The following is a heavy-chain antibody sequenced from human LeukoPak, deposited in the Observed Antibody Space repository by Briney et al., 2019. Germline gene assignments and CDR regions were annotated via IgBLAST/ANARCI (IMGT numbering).Heavy chain of an antibody. V-gene: IGHV4-59*01. J-gene: IGHJ4*02. CDR1: GGSIRSYY. D-gene: IGHD3-22*01. CDR3: ARAKSYYDSSGYYYEPFDY. CDR2: IYYSGST. Sequence: SETLSLTCTVSGGSIRSYYWSWIRQPPGKGLEWIGYIYYSGSTNYNPSLKSRVTILVDTSKKQFSLKLSSVTAADTAVYYCARAKSYYDSSGYYYEPFDYWGQGTLVTVSS.